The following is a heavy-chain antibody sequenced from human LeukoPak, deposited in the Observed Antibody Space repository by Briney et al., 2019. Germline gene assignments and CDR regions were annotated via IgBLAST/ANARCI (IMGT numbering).Heavy chain of an antibody. CDR1: GFTFSSYE. CDR2: ISSSGSTI. J-gene: IGHJ6*04. V-gene: IGHV3-48*03. CDR3: ARRASVVVPARYGMDV. D-gene: IGHD2-2*01. Sequence: GGSLRLSCAASGFTFSSYEMNWVRQAPGKGLEWVSYISSSGSTIYYADSVKGRFTIFRDNAKNSLYLQMNSLRGEDTAVYYCARRASVVVPARYGMDVWGKGTTVTVSS.